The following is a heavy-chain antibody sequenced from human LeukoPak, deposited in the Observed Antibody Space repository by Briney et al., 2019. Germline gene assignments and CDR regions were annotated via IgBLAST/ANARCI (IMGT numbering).Heavy chain of an antibody. CDR2: IYWNDDK. V-gene: IGHV2-5*01. CDR1: GFSLSTSGVG. Sequence: SGPTLVKPTQTLTLTCTFSGFSLSTSGVGVGWIRQPPGKALEWLALIYWNDDKRYSPSLKSRLTITKDTSKNQVVLTMTNMDPVDTATYYCAHRPYDYSNFFHFDYWGQGTLVTVSS. D-gene: IGHD4-11*01. CDR3: AHRPYDYSNFFHFDY. J-gene: IGHJ4*02.